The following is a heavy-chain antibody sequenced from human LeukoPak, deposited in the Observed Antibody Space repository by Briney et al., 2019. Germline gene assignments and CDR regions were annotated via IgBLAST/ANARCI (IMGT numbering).Heavy chain of an antibody. CDR3: AKDTGYTSSLGH. V-gene: IGHV3-74*01. Sequence: VQPGGSLRLPCAASGFPFDIYWMYWVRQAPGKGLVWVSRMNGEGTSRSYADSAKGRFTISRDNAKNTLYLQMNSLRAEDTAVYYCAKDTGYTSSLGHWGQGTLVTVSS. CDR1: GFPFDIYW. D-gene: IGHD6-13*01. J-gene: IGHJ1*01. CDR2: MNGEGTSR.